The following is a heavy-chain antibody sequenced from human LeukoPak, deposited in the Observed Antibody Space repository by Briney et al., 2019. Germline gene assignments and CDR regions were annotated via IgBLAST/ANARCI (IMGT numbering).Heavy chain of an antibody. D-gene: IGHD2-15*01. CDR1: GFTFSSYA. J-gene: IGHJ6*03. CDR2: ISGSGGST. V-gene: IGHV3-23*01. Sequence: GGSLRLSCAASGFTFSSYAMSWVRQAPGKGREWVSAISGSGGSTYYAESVKGRFTISRDNAKNTLYLQMNSLRAEDTAVYYCARACSGGSCYWNYYYYMDVWGKGTTVTVSS. CDR3: ARACSGGSCYWNYYYYMDV.